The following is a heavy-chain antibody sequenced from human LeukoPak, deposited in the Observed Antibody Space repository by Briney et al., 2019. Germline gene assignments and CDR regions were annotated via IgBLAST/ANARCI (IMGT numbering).Heavy chain of an antibody. V-gene: IGHV3-20*04. D-gene: IGHD2-8*01. CDR3: ANGAFRLYYIDV. J-gene: IGHJ6*03. CDR1: GFTFDDYG. Sequence: PGGSLRLSCAASGFTFDDYGMSWVRQVPGKGLEWVSAVNWNGDGTGYADSVKGRFTVSRDNAKNYVYLQMNSLRAEDTAVYYCANGAFRLYYIDVWGKGTTVTVSS. CDR2: VNWNGDGT.